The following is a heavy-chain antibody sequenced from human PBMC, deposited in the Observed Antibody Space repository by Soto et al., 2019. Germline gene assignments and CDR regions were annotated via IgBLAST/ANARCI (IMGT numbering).Heavy chain of an antibody. CDR3: AKDHSSGWYQVAFDI. Sequence: EVQLVESGGGLVQPGRSLRLSCAASGFTFDDYAMHWVRQAPGKGLEWVSGISWNSGSIGYADSVKGRFTISRDNAKNSLYLQMNSLSAEDTALYYCAKDHSSGWYQVAFDIWGQGTMVTVSS. CDR1: GFTFDDYA. CDR2: ISWNSGSI. V-gene: IGHV3-9*01. J-gene: IGHJ3*02. D-gene: IGHD6-19*01.